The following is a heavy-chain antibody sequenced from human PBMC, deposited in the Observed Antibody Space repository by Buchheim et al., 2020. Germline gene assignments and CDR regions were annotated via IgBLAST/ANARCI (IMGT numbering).Heavy chain of an antibody. V-gene: IGHV5-10-1*03. Sequence: EVQLVQSGAEVKKPGESLRISCKSSGYKFTTYWISWVRQMPGKGLEWMRRIAPSDSETNYSPSFQDHVTISVDRSTNTSYPQWSSLKASDTAVYHCARDTLIKTSYYYGMDVWGQG. D-gene: IGHD3-16*01. CDR3: ARDTLIKTSYYYGMDV. CDR1: GYKFTTYW. CDR2: IAPSDSET. J-gene: IGHJ6*02.